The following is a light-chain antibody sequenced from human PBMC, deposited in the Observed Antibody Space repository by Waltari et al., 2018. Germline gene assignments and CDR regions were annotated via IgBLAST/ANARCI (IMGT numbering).Light chain of an antibody. J-gene: IGKJ5*01. Sequence: EIVMTQSPATLSVSPGETATLSCRASQSVSSNLAWYQQKPGQAPRLLIYGASTRATGIPARFSGSGSGTEFTLTISSLQSEDFAVYYCQQYNNWHITFGQGTRLEIK. V-gene: IGKV3-15*01. CDR1: QSVSSN. CDR3: QQYNNWHIT. CDR2: GAS.